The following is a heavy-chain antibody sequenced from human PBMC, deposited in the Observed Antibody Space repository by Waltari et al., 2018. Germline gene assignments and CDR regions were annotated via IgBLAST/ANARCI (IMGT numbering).Heavy chain of an antibody. CDR3: ARAIVAPRYFDL. V-gene: IGHV4-39*01. CDR1: GGSISSSSYY. CDR2: IYYSGST. J-gene: IGHJ2*01. Sequence: QLQLQESGTGLVKPSETLSLTCTVSGGSISSSSYYWGWIRQPPGKGLEWIGSIYYSGSTYYNPSLKSRVTISVDTSKNQFSLKLSSVTAADTAVYYCARAIVAPRYFDLWGRGTLVTVSS. D-gene: IGHD3-22*01.